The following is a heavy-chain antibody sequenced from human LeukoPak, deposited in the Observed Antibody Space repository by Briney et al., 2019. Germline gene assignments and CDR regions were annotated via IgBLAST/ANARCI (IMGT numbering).Heavy chain of an antibody. CDR3: AKDPILTGYYSTFDY. V-gene: IGHV3-23*01. Sequence: GGSLRLSCAASGFTFSSYAMSWVRQAPGKGLEWVPAISGSGGNTYYADSVKGRFTISRDNSENTLYLQMNSLRAEDTAVYYCAKDPILTGYYSTFDYWGQGTLVTVSS. CDR2: ISGSGGNT. D-gene: IGHD3-9*01. J-gene: IGHJ4*02. CDR1: GFTFSSYA.